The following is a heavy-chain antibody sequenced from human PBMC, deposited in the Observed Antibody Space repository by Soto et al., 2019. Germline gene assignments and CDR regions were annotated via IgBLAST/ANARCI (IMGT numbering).Heavy chain of an antibody. CDR3: ARLHHPPYAPHV. J-gene: IGHJ6*02. CDR1: GFTFSSYA. CDR2: ISSNGGSI. D-gene: IGHD4-17*01. Sequence: GGSLRLSCAASGFTFSSYAMHWVRQAPGKGLEYVSAISSNGGSIYYGNSVKGRFTISRDNSKNTLCLQMGSLRAEDMAVYYCARLHHPPYAPHVWGQAPTVTV. V-gene: IGHV3-64*01.